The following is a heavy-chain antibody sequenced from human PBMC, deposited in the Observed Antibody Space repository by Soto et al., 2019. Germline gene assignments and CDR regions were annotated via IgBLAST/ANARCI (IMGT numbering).Heavy chain of an antibody. D-gene: IGHD6-25*01. J-gene: IGHJ5*02. CDR1: GGSITSSSHF. CDR2: IYFTGNT. V-gene: IGHV4-39*01. CDR3: AGQTFTIAAASYGRSNWFDP. Sequence: SETLSLTCSASGGSITSSSHFWGWVRQPPGKGLEWIGTIYFTGNTYYTPSLKSLLTMSIDTSKNEFSLRLNSVTAADTAVYYCAGQTFTIAAASYGRSNWFDPWGPGTLVTVSS.